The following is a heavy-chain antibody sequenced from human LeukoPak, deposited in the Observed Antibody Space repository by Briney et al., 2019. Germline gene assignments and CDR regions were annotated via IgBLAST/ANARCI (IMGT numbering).Heavy chain of an antibody. Sequence: GGSLRLSCAASGFTFSNAWMSWVRQAPGKGLEWVGRTKSKTDGGTTDYAAPVKGRFTISRDDSKNTLYLQMNSLKTEDTAVYYCTTWRWGVPAAYWGQGTLVTVSS. D-gene: IGHD2-2*01. J-gene: IGHJ4*02. CDR2: TKSKTDGGTT. CDR3: TTWRWGVPAAY. CDR1: GFTFSNAW. V-gene: IGHV3-15*01.